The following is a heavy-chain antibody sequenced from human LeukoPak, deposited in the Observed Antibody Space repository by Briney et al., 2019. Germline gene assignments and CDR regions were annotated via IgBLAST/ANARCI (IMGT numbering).Heavy chain of an antibody. Sequence: ASVNVSCKASGGTFSSYAISWVRQAPGQGLEWMGRIIPILGIANYAQKFQGRVTITADKSTSTAYMELSSLRSEDTAVYYCAREVPAAPCFDYWAREPWSPSPQ. CDR2: IIPILGIA. CDR3: AREVPAAPCFDY. V-gene: IGHV1-69*04. CDR1: GGTFSSYA. J-gene: IGHJ4*02. D-gene: IGHD2-2*01.